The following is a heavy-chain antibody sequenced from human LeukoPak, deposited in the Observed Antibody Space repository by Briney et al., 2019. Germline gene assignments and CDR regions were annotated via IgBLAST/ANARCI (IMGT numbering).Heavy chain of an antibody. CDR2: IHYSGST. Sequence: SETLSLTCTVSGGSISNYYWSWIRQPPGKGLEWIGYIHYSGSTNNNPSLKSRVTISVDTSNNQFSLKLSSLTAADTAVYYCARDRGHYSSSWYTWFDPWGQGILVTVSS. J-gene: IGHJ5*02. V-gene: IGHV4-59*12. CDR1: GGSISNYY. CDR3: ARDRGHYSSSWYTWFDP. D-gene: IGHD6-13*01.